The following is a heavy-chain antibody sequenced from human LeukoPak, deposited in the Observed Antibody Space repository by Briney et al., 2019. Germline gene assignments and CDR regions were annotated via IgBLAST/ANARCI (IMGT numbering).Heavy chain of an antibody. CDR1: GLTFSSYA. Sequence: GGSLRLSCAASGLTFSSYAMHWVRQAPGKGLEWVSGISGSGGRTYYADSVKGRFTISRDNSKNTLYLQMNRLRAEDTAVYYCAKDQGDYSSGWSIFDYWGQGSLVTVSS. J-gene: IGHJ4*02. CDR3: AKDQGDYSSGWSIFDY. CDR2: ISGSGGRT. V-gene: IGHV3-23*01. D-gene: IGHD6-19*01.